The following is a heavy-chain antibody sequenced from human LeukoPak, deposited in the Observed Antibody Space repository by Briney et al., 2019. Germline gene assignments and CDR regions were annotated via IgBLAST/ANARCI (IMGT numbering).Heavy chain of an antibody. CDR2: ISYDGSNK. Sequence: GRSLRLSCAASGFTFSSYAMHWVRQAPGKGLEWVAVISYDGSNKYYADSVKGRFTISRDNSKNTLYLQMNSLRAEDTAVYYCARGHGVSMGLAWYFDLWGRGTLVTVSS. CDR3: ARGHGVSMGLAWYFDL. J-gene: IGHJ2*01. V-gene: IGHV3-30-3*01. D-gene: IGHD4-17*01. CDR1: GFTFSSYA.